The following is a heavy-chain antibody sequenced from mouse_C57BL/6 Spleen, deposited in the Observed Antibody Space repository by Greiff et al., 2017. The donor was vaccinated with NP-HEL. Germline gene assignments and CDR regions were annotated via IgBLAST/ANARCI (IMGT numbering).Heavy chain of an antibody. V-gene: IGHV1-82*01. J-gene: IGHJ1*03. D-gene: IGHD1-1*01. CDR1: GYAFSSSW. Sequence: QVQLKESGPELVKPGASVKISCKASGYAFSSSWMNWVKQRPGKGLEWIGRIYPGDGDTNYNGKFKGKATLTADKSSSTAYMQISSLTSEDSAVYFCARPPTMVVATDWYFDVWGTGTTVTVSS. CDR2: IYPGDGDT. CDR3: ARPPTMVVATDWYFDV.